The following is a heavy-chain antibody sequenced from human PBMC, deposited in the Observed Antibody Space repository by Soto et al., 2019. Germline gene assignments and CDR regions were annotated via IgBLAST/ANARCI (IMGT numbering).Heavy chain of an antibody. V-gene: IGHV1-69*12. D-gene: IGHD1-26*01. CDR3: ASHSGSSPEGRYYYGMDV. J-gene: IGHJ6*02. CDR1: GGTFSSYA. CDR2: IISIFGTA. Sequence: QVQLVQSGAEVKKPGSSVKVSCKASGGTFSSYAISWVRQAPGQGLEWMGGIISIFGTADYAQKFQGRVTITAXEXTXTXXMELSSRRSEDTAVYYCASHSGSSPEGRYYYGMDVWGQGTTVTVSS.